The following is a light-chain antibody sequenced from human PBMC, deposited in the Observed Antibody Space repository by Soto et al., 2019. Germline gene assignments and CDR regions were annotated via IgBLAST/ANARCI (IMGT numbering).Light chain of an antibody. V-gene: IGLV2-11*01. Sequence: QSALTQPRSVSGSPGQSVTISCTGTSSDVGNYNFVSWYQEHPGKAPKLIIYDVAKRPSGVPDRFSGSKSGNTASLTISGLQAEDEADYYCCSYAGKYPHFGGGTKLTVL. J-gene: IGLJ2*01. CDR2: DVA. CDR1: SSDVGNYNF. CDR3: CSYAGKYPH.